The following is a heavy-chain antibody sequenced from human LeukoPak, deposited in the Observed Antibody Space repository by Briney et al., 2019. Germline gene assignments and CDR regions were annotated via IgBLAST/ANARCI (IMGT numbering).Heavy chain of an antibody. J-gene: IGHJ4*02. V-gene: IGHV4-59*01. CDR3: ARRRGYSGYDYDY. D-gene: IGHD5-12*01. CDR1: RGSINLYY. CDR2: IYYSGST. Sequence: SETLSLTCTVSRGSINLYYWSWIRQPPGKGLEWIGCIYYSGSTNYNPSLKSRVTISVDTSKNQFSLKLSSVTAADTAVYYCARRRGYSGYDYDYWGQGTLVTVSS.